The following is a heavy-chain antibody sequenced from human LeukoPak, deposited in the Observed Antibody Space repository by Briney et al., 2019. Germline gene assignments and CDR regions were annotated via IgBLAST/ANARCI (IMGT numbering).Heavy chain of an antibody. CDR2: ISGSGGST. J-gene: IGHJ6*03. CDR3: ARVRSGTSPNYDFWSGYYTGHYYYYMDV. V-gene: IGHV3-23*01. D-gene: IGHD3-3*01. CDR1: GFTFSSYA. Sequence: PGGSLRLSCAASGFTFSSYAMSWVRQAPGKGLEWVSAISGSGGSTYYADSVKGRFTISRDNSKNTLYLQMNSLRAEDTAVYYCARVRSGTSPNYDFWSGYYTGHYYYYMDVWGKGTTVTVSS.